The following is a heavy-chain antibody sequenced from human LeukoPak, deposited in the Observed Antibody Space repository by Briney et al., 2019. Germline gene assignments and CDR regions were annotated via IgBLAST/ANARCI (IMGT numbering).Heavy chain of an antibody. J-gene: IGHJ4*02. CDR3: ATGHSYGYDY. D-gene: IGHD5-18*01. V-gene: IGHV3-74*01. CDR1: VLSFSDFW. Sequence: PGGCLRLSCAPSVLSFSDFWIHCVRPPPGKGLVWVAPVKGDVRTTIYADSVKGRFTISRDNAKNTLYLQMTSLRADDSGVYYCATGHSYGYDYWGQGVLVTVSS. CDR2: VKGDVRTT.